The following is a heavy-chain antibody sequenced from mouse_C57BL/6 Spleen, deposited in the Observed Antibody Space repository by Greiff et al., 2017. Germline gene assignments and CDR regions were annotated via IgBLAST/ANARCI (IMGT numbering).Heavy chain of an antibody. CDR3: AIANYYGSSYVAWFAY. V-gene: IGHV1-69*01. J-gene: IGHJ3*01. D-gene: IGHD1-1*01. CDR1: GYTFTSYW. Sequence: VQLQQPGAELVMPGASVKLSCKASGYTFTSYWMHWVKQRPGQGLEWIGEIDPSDSYTNYNEKFKGKSTLTVDKSSSTAYMQLSSLTSEDSAVYYCAIANYYGSSYVAWFAYWGQGTLVTVSA. CDR2: IDPSDSYT.